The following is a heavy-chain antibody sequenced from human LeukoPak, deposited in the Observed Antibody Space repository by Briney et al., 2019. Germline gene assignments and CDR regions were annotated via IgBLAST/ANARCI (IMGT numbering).Heavy chain of an antibody. CDR3: ARPPRTYYSDSSGYQPFDI. V-gene: IGHV4-34*01. D-gene: IGHD3-22*01. Sequence: SETLSLTCAVYGGSFSGYYWSWIRQPPGKGLEWIGEINHSGGTNSNPSLKSRLSISVDTSKNQFSLKLSSVTAADTALYYCARPPRTYYSDSSGYQPFDIWSQGTMVTVSS. CDR2: INHSGGT. J-gene: IGHJ3*02. CDR1: GGSFSGYY.